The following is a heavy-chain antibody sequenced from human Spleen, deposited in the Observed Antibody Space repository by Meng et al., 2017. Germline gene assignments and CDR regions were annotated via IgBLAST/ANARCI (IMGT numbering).Heavy chain of an antibody. CDR2: INHSGST. CDR1: GGSFSGNY. J-gene: IGHJ4*02. Sequence: QWPLMQCGSGLFKPSETLPLTCAVYGGSFSGNYWTWIRQPPGKGLELIGEINHSGSTNYNPSLKSRVTISVDTSKNQFSLKLSSVTAADTAVYYCARGGVDTAMAHWGQGTLVTVSS. V-gene: IGHV4-34*01. CDR3: ARGGVDTAMAH. D-gene: IGHD5-18*01.